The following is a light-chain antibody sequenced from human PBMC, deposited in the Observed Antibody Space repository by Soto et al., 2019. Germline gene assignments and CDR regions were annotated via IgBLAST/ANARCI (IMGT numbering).Light chain of an antibody. Sequence: QSALTQPPSASGSPGQSVTISCTGTSSDVGGYNYVSWYQQHPGKAPKLMIYDVSKRPSGVPDRFSGSKSGNTASLTVSGLPAEDEADYYCSSYVGSNTVVFGGGTKLTVL. CDR2: DVS. CDR3: SSYVGSNTVV. CDR1: SSDVGGYNY. J-gene: IGLJ2*01. V-gene: IGLV2-8*01.